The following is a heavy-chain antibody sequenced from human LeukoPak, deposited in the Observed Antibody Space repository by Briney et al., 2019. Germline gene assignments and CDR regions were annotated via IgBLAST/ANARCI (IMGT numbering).Heavy chain of an antibody. V-gene: IGHV1-18*01. J-gene: IGHJ4*02. D-gene: IGHD6-6*01. CDR1: GYTFTNYG. CDR2: ISAHNGYI. CDR3: AIGTSIAGRPDS. Sequence: ASVKVSCKASGYTFTNYGISWVRQAPGQGFEWLGWISAHNGYIKYAQKFQDRVTMTTDTSTSTAYMEMGSLRSDDTGVYYCAIGTSIAGRPDSWGKGTLVTVSS.